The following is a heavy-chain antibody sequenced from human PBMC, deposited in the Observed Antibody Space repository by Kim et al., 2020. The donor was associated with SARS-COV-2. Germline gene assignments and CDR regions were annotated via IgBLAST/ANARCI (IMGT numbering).Heavy chain of an antibody. J-gene: IGHJ6*02. CDR1: GYTFTGYY. V-gene: IGHV1-2*06. Sequence: ASVKVSCKASGYTFTGYYMHWVRQAPGQGLEWMGRINPNSGGKNYAQKFQGRVTMTRDTSISTAYMELSRLRSDDTAVYYCARDRIVVVPAAIYYYYGMDVWGQGTTVTVSS. CDR2: INPNSGGK. CDR3: ARDRIVVVPAAIYYYYGMDV. D-gene: IGHD2-2*01.